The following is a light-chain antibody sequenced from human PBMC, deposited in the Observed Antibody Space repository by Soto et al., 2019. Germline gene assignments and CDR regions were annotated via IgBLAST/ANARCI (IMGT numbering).Light chain of an antibody. Sequence: QSVLTQPPSASGTPGQGVIISCSGTYSNIGSNTVKWYRQVPGSAPKFLIYSNNERPSGVPDRFSGSKSGTSASLAISGLQSEDDADYYCATWDDALRGWVFGGVTKLTVL. V-gene: IGLV1-44*01. CDR2: SNN. J-gene: IGLJ3*02. CDR3: ATWDDALRGWV. CDR1: YSNIGSNT.